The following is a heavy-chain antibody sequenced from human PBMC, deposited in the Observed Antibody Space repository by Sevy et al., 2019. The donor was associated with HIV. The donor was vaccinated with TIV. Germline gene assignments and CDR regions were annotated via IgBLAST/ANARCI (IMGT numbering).Heavy chain of an antibody. D-gene: IGHD4-17*01. CDR1: GFPFTNHG. V-gene: IGHV3-33*08. CDR2: MWFDGSNK. Sequence: GGSLRLSCEASGFPFTNHGVHWVRQAPGKGLAWVALMWFDGSNKYYANSVKGRFNVSRDDSKHTLYLQMNSLRADDTAIYYCARDREFYDHGEYGPTSAPDLWGQGTLVTVSS. J-gene: IGHJ5*02. CDR3: ARDREFYDHGEYGPTSAPDL.